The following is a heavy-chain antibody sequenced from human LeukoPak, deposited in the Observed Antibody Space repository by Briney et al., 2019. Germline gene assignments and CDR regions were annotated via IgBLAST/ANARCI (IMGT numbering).Heavy chain of an antibody. Sequence: GGSLRLSCAASGFTFDDYGMSWVRHAPGKGLEWVSGINWNGGSTGYADSVKGRFTISRDNAKNSLYLQMNSLRAEDTALYYCARDRTTMTRGAFDIWGQGTMVTVSS. CDR3: ARDRTTMTRGAFDI. V-gene: IGHV3-20*04. CDR1: GFTFDDYG. D-gene: IGHD4-17*01. CDR2: INWNGGST. J-gene: IGHJ3*02.